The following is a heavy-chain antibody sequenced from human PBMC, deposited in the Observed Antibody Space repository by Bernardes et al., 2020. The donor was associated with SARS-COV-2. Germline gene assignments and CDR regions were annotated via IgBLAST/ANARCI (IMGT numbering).Heavy chain of an antibody. V-gene: IGHV3-23*01. Sequence: GGSLRLSCAASGFTFSSYAMSWARQAPGKGLEWVSSISGSGGSTFYADSVKGRFTISRDNAKNSLSLQLSSLRAEDTAVYYCARGAFDFWIGYYYYNYGLDLWGQGTTVTVSS. CDR2: ISGSGGST. CDR1: GFTFSSYA. D-gene: IGHD3-3*01. J-gene: IGHJ6*02. CDR3: ARGAFDFWIGYYYYNYGLDL.